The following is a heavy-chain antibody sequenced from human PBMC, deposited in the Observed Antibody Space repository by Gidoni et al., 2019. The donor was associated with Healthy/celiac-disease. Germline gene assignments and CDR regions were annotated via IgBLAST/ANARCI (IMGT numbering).Heavy chain of an antibody. Sequence: QVRLVQSGAAVKKPGSSVKVSCKASGGSVSSYAISWVRQAPGPGLEWMGGIIPSFGTANYAQKFQGRVTITADKSTSTAYMELSSLRSEDTAVYYCAGEGYCSSTAVGVCAFDIWGQGTMVTVSS. CDR1: GGSVSSYA. CDR3: AGEGYCSSTAVGVCAFDI. V-gene: IGHV1-69*06. CDR2: IIPSFGTA. J-gene: IGHJ3*02. D-gene: IGHD2-2*01.